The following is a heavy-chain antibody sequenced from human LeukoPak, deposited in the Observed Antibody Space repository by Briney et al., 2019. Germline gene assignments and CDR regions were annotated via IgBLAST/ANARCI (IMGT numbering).Heavy chain of an antibody. D-gene: IGHD7-27*01. J-gene: IGHJ3*01. CDR3: AREDDDWGPNTLDV. V-gene: IGHV3-48*02. Sequence: GGSLRLSCAASGFTFSSHSMNWVRQVPGKGLEWVSYIDSGSGNIYYRDSVKGRFTISRDNAQNSLYLQMDSLRDEDTAVYYCAREDDDWGPNTLDVWGQGTAVTDSS. CDR2: IDSGSGNI. CDR1: GFTFSSHS.